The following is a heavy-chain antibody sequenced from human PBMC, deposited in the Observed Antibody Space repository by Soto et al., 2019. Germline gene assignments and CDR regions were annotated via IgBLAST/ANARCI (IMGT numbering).Heavy chain of an antibody. Sequence: QVQLVESGGGVVQPGDSLRLSCAASGFMFSGYGMHWIRQAPGKGLEWVAGISHDGSEKYYGDSVKGPCTVSRDNSNNPLFLQIDSLRAEDTAVYSCAKLVGGVKAIGAPGDWLDPWGQGTLVTVSS. D-gene: IGHD3-3*01. CDR3: AKLVGGVKAIGAPGDWLDP. J-gene: IGHJ5*02. CDR1: GFMFSGYG. CDR2: ISHDGSEK. V-gene: IGHV3-30*18.